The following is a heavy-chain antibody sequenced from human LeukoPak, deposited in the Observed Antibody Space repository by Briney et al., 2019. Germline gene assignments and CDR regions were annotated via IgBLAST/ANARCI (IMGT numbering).Heavy chain of an antibody. CDR3: AKGLQGLGYYYYMDV. J-gene: IGHJ6*02. Sequence: GGSLRLSCAASGFTFSTYAMSWVRQAPGKGLGWVSTISGSGGSTYYADSVKGRFTISRDNSKNTLYLQMNNLRAEDTAVYYCAKGLQGLGYYYYMDVWGQGTTVTVSS. D-gene: IGHD4-11*01. CDR2: ISGSGGST. CDR1: GFTFSTYA. V-gene: IGHV3-23*01.